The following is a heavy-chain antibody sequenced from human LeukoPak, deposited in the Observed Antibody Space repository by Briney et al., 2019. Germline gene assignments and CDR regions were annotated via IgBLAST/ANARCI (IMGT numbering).Heavy chain of an antibody. Sequence: GASVKVSCKASVGSFSTYAMNWVRQAPGQGLEWMGGIIPLFGTSNHAQKFQGRVTITADESTSTAYLELSSLRSEDTAVYYCVRGGSDWGQGTLVTVSS. V-gene: IGHV1-69*01. CDR3: VRGGSD. CDR2: IIPLFGTS. J-gene: IGHJ4*02. CDR1: VGSFSTYA.